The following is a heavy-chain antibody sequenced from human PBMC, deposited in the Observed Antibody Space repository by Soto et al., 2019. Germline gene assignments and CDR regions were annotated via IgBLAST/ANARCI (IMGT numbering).Heavy chain of an antibody. V-gene: IGHV3-74*01. CDR3: ARYLGSATTYYYYYGMEV. CDR1: GFTFSIYW. D-gene: IGHD6-25*01. J-gene: IGHJ6*02. Sequence: PGGSLRLSCAASGFTFSIYWMHWVRQVPGKGLVWVSRINSEGSSTSYADSVKGRLTISRDNAKNTLYLQMNSLRAEDTAVYYCARYLGSATTYYYYYGMEVWGQVTTVTVSS. CDR2: INSEGSST.